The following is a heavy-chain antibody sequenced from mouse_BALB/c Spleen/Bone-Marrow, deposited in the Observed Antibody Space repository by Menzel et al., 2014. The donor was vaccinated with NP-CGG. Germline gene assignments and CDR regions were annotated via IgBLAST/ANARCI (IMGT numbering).Heavy chain of an antibody. CDR2: ISTYNGNT. CDR3: AREVRAPWYAMDY. D-gene: IGHD2-14*01. CDR1: GYTFTDYA. J-gene: IGHJ4*01. Sequence: VQLQQSGPEVVRPGVSVKISCKGSGYTFTDYAMHWVKQSHAKSLEWIGVISTYNGNTNYNQKFKGKATMTVDESSSXAYMELARLTSEDSAIHYCAREVRAPWYAMDYWGQGTSVTVSS. V-gene: IGHV1-67*01.